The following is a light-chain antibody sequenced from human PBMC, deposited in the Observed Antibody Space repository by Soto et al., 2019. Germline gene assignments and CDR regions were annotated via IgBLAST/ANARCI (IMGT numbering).Light chain of an antibody. V-gene: IGKV3-15*01. J-gene: IGKJ5*01. Sequence: EIVLTQSPGTLSLSPGEEATLSCRASQSVDSNYLAWYQQKPGQGPRLLIYGASTRATGIPAMFSGSGSGTEFTLTISSLQSEDFAVYYCQQYYDWPITFGQGTRLEI. CDR2: GAS. CDR1: QSVDSNY. CDR3: QQYYDWPIT.